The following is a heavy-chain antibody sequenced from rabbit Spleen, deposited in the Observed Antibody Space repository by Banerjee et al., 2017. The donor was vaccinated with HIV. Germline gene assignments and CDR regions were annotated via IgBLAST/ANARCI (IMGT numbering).Heavy chain of an antibody. V-gene: IGHV1S45*01. Sequence: QEQLLESGGGLVQPEGSLTLTCKASGFDFSNNAMCWVRQAPGKGPEWIACIAGSSSGFTYSATWAKGRFTCSKTSSTTVTLQMTSLTVADTATYFCARDTGSSFSSYGMDLWGQGTLVTVS. D-gene: IGHD8-1*01. CDR3: ARDTGSSFSSYGMDL. CDR1: GFDFSNNA. J-gene: IGHJ6*01. CDR2: IAGSSSGFT.